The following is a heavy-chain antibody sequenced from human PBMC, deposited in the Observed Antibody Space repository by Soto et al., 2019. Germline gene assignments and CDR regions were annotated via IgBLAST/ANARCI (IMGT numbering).Heavy chain of an antibody. D-gene: IGHD6-13*01. CDR1: GGSISSSSYY. Sequence: PSETLSLTCTVSGGSISSSSYYWGWIRQPPGKGLEWIGSIYHSGSTYYNPSLKSRVTISVDTSKNQFSLKLSSVTAADTAVYYCARGFGGAAAGFLFDYWGQGTLVTVSS. J-gene: IGHJ4*02. CDR3: ARGFGGAAAGFLFDY. CDR2: IYHSGST. V-gene: IGHV4-39*07.